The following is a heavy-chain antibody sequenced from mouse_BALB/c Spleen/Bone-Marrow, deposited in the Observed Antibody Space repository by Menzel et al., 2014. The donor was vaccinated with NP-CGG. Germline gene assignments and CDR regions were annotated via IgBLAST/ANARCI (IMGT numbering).Heavy chain of an antibody. CDR3: ARDLGPYYGSRRTFAY. CDR1: GFSLTGYG. Sequence: VHLVESGPGLVAPSQSLSITCTVSGFSLTGYGVNWVRQPPGKGLEWLGMIWGDGSTDYNSVLKSRLNISKDNSKSQVFLKMNSLQTDDTARYYCARDLGPYYGSRRTFAYWGQGTLVTVSA. CDR2: IWGDGST. D-gene: IGHD1-1*01. J-gene: IGHJ3*01. V-gene: IGHV2-6-7*01.